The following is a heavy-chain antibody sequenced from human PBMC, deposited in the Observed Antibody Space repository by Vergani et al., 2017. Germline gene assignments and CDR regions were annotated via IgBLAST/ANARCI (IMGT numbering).Heavy chain of an antibody. CDR3: AKSPSITMVRGVIIRWFDP. D-gene: IGHD3-10*01. CDR1: GFTFSSYA. CDR2: ISGSGGST. J-gene: IGHJ5*02. Sequence: EVQLLESGGGLVQPGGSLRLSCAASGFTFSSYAMSWVRQAPGKGLEWVSAISGSGGSTYYADSVKGRLTISRDNSKNTLYLQMNSLRAEDTAVYYCAKSPSITMVRGVIIRWFDPWGQGTLVTVSS. V-gene: IGHV3-23*01.